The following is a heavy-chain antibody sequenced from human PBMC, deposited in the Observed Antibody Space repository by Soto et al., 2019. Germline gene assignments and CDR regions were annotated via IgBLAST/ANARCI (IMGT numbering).Heavy chain of an antibody. CDR3: ARHTFMVRGVIIRESKFDY. Sequence: PSETLSLTCTVSGGSISSGDYYWSWIRQPPGKGLEWIGYIYYSGSTYYNPSLKSRVTISVDTSKNQFSLKLSSVPAADTAVYYCARHTFMVRGVIIRESKFDYWGQGTLVTVSS. CDR1: GGSISSGDYY. V-gene: IGHV4-30-4*01. J-gene: IGHJ4*02. D-gene: IGHD3-10*01. CDR2: IYYSGST.